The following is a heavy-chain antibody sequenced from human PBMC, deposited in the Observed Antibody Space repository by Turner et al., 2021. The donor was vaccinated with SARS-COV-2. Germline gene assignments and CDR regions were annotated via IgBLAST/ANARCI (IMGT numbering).Heavy chain of an antibody. CDR2: IYHSGMT. CDR1: GLSFTSYGFY. D-gene: IGHD1-20*01. J-gene: IGHJ4*02. V-gene: IGHV4-39*01. Sequence: QVLLHESGPGLVKPSETLSLTCTFSGLSFTSYGFYWGWIRQPPGKGLEWMGSIYHSGMTYYNRSLTGRVAMSVDTSKSQFSLKLASATASDTAVYYCAILLGYTWNYFDYWGQGTLVTVSS. CDR3: AILLGYTWNYFDY.